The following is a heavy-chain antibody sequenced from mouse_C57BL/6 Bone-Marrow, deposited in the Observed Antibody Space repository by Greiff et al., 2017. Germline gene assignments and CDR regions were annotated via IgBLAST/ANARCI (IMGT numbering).Heavy chain of an antibody. Sequence: QVQLQQPGAELVRPGSSVKLSCKASGYTFTSYWMGWVKQRPGQGLEWIGNIYPSDSETHYNQKFKDKATLTVDKSSSTAYMQLSSLTSEDSAVYYCARLGYYGSSYNFDDWGQGTTLTVSS. J-gene: IGHJ2*01. CDR2: IYPSDSET. CDR3: ARLGYYGSSYNFDD. CDR1: GYTFTSYW. V-gene: IGHV1-61*01. D-gene: IGHD1-1*01.